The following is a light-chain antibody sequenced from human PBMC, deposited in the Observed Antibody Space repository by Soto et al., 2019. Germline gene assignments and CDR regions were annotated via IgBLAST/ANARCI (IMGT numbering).Light chain of an antibody. CDR3: QQYGSYPRT. V-gene: IGKV1-9*01. CDR2: TAS. J-gene: IGKJ1*01. CDR1: QGISSY. Sequence: DIQLTQSPSFLSASVGDRVTITCRASQGISSYLAWYQLKPGKAPKLLISTASSLQSGVPSRFSGSGSGTEFTLTISSLQPADFATYYCQQYGSYPRTFGQGTKVDIK.